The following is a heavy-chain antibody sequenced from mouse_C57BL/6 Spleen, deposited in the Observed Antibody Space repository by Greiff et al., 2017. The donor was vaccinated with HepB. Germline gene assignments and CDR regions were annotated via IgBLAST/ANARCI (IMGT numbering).Heavy chain of an antibody. CDR3: ARGGDDGYLAWFAY. CDR1: GYTFTSYW. Sequence: QVQLQQPGAELVKPGASVKLSCKASGYTFTSYWMHWVKQRPGQGLEWIGMIHPNSGSTNYNEKFKSKATLTVDKSSSTAYMQLSSLTSADSAVYYCARGGDDGYLAWFAYWGQGTLVTVSA. V-gene: IGHV1-64*01. CDR2: IHPNSGST. D-gene: IGHD2-3*01. J-gene: IGHJ3*01.